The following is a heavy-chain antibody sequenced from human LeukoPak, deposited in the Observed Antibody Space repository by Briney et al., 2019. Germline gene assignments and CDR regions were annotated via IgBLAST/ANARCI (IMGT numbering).Heavy chain of an antibody. CDR2: INPNSGGT. CDR1: GYTFTCYY. Sequence: ASVKVSCKASGYTFTCYYMHWVRQAPGQGLEWMGWINPNSGGTNYAQKFQGRVTMTRDTSISTAYMELSTLRSDDTAVYYCARDSLALAYCSGGCCYSWFDPWGQGTLVTVSS. CDR3: ARDSLALAYCSGGCCYSWFDP. V-gene: IGHV1-2*02. D-gene: IGHD2-15*01. J-gene: IGHJ5*02.